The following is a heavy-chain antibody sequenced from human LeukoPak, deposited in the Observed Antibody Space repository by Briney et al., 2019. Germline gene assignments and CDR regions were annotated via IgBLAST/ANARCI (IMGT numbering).Heavy chain of an antibody. V-gene: IGHV4-39*01. Sequence: SETLSLTCTVSGXSISSNTYYWSWIRQPPGKGLEWIGSIRYSGRTYYKPSLKSRVTLSVDTSKNQLLLNLRSVTAADTAVYYCARFDSSAYRYFHHWGQGTLVTVSS. D-gene: IGHD3-22*01. CDR2: IRYSGRT. CDR1: GXSISSNTYY. CDR3: ARFDSSAYRYFHH. J-gene: IGHJ4*02.